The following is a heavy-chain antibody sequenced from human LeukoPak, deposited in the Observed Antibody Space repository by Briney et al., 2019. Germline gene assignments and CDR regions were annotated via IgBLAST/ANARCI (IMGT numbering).Heavy chain of an antibody. CDR1: GFTVSSNY. CDR2: ISASGAST. CDR3: TKPTYCGGDCYSPDY. J-gene: IGHJ4*02. Sequence: GGSLRLSCAASGFTVSSNYMSWVRQAPGKGLEWVSAISASGASTYYADSVKGRFTISRDNSKDTLFLLMNSLRADDTAVYYCTKPTYCGGDCYSPDYWGQGTLVTVSS. D-gene: IGHD2-21*02. V-gene: IGHV3-23*01.